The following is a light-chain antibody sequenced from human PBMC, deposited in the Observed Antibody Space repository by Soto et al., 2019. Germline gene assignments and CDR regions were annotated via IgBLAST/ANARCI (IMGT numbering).Light chain of an antibody. CDR2: DGA. V-gene: IGKV1-5*01. J-gene: IGKJ4*01. Sequence: DIQMTQSPSTLSAYVWDRFTITFLASQSISNSLAWYQQKPGKAPKLLIYDGASLESGVPSRFSGSGSGTEFTLTISSLQPDDFATYFCHQYNSFSPTFGGGTKVDIK. CDR3: HQYNSFSPT. CDR1: QSISNS.